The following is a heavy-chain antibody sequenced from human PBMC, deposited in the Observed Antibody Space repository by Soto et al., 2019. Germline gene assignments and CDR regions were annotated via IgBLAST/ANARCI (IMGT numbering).Heavy chain of an antibody. V-gene: IGHV4-31*03. J-gene: IGHJ4*02. CDR1: GGSISSGGYS. CDR2: IYYSGST. Sequence: TQSITCTVSGGSISSGGYSWSWIRQHPGKGLEWIGYIYYSGSTYYNPSLKSRVTISVDTSKNQFSLKLSSVTAADTAVYYCARTPRYWGQGTLGTVSS. CDR3: ARTPRY. D-gene: IGHD2-15*01.